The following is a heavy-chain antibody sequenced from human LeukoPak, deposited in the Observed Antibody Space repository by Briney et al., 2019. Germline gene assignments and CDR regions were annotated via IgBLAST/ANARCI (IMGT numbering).Heavy chain of an antibody. CDR1: GFTFSSDW. Sequence: AGGSLRLSCAASGFTFSSDWMSWVRQAPGKGLGWVANIKQDGSEKYYVDSVKGRFTISRDNAKNSLYLQMNSLRAEDTAVYYCARQDHDYGIDYWGQGTLVTVSS. CDR2: IKQDGSEK. J-gene: IGHJ4*02. V-gene: IGHV3-7*01. CDR3: ARQDHDYGIDY. D-gene: IGHD4-17*01.